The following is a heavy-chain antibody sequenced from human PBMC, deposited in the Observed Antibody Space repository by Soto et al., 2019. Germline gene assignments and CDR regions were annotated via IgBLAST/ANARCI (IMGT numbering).Heavy chain of an antibody. CDR3: ATPYTYCSGGSCYSSGGTAYYYGMDV. V-gene: IGHV3-30-3*01. CDR1: GFTFSSYA. CDR2: ISYDGSNK. D-gene: IGHD2-15*01. J-gene: IGHJ6*02. Sequence: QVQLVESGGGVVQPGRSLRLSCAASGFTFSSYAMHWVRQAPGKGLEWVAVISYDGSNKYYADSVKGRFTISRDNSKNTLYLQMNSLRAEDTAVYYCATPYTYCSGGSCYSSGGTAYYYGMDVWGQGTKVTVSS.